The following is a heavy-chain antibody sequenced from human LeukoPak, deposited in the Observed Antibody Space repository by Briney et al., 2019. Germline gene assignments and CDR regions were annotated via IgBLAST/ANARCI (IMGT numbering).Heavy chain of an antibody. J-gene: IGHJ5*02. Sequence: ASVKVSCKASGYTFTSYDMNWVRQATGQGLEWMGWMNPNSGNTGYAQKFQGRVTMARNTSISTAYMELSSLRSEDTAVYHCARGPNKYDGGNSGSAWFDPWGQGTLVTVSS. CDR3: ARGPNKYDGGNSGSAWFDP. CDR1: GYTFTSYD. V-gene: IGHV1-8*01. D-gene: IGHD4-23*01. CDR2: MNPNSGNT.